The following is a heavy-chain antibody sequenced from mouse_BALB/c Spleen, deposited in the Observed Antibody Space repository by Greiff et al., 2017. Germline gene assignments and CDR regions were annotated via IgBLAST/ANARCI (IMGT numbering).Heavy chain of an antibody. CDR3: ARPYGNNWYFDV. J-gene: IGHJ1*01. D-gene: IGHD1-1*01. CDR2: ISSGSSTI. CDR1: GFTFSSFG. V-gene: IGHV5-17*02. Sequence: EVKLVESGGGLVQPGGSRKLSCAASGFTFSSFGMHWVRQAPEKGLEWVAYISSGSSTIYYADTVKGRFTITRDNPKNTLFLQMTSLRSEDTAMYYCARPYGNNWYFDVWGAGTTVTVSS.